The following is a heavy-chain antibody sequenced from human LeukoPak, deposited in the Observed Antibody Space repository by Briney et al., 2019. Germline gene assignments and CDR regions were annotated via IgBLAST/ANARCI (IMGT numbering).Heavy chain of an antibody. CDR2: ISYDGTNK. CDR1: GFSFSSYG. V-gene: IGHV3-30*03. Sequence: GGSLRLSCAASGFSFSSYGMHWVRQAPGKGLEWVAVISYDGTNKYYADSVKGRFAISRDNSKNTLYLQMNSLRAEDTAVYYCAGGYSHFGYWGQGTLVTASS. CDR3: AGGYSHFGY. D-gene: IGHD5-18*01. J-gene: IGHJ4*02.